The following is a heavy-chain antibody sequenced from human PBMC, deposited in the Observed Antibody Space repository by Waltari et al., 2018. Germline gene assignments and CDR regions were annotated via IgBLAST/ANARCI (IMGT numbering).Heavy chain of an antibody. CDR3: ARVKGITEIYPTIPQDY. D-gene: IGHD2-2*02. CDR2: INWNGGST. J-gene: IGHJ4*02. Sequence: RLSCAASGFTFDDYGMSWVRQAPGTGLEWVSVINWNGGSTGYADSVKGRFTISRDNAKNSLYLQMNSLRAEDTALYYCARVKGITEIYPTIPQDYWGQGTLVTVSS. CDR1: GFTFDDYG. V-gene: IGHV3-20*04.